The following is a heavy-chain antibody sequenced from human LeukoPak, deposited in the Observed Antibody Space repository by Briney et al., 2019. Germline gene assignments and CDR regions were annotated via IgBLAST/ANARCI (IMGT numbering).Heavy chain of an antibody. CDR2: INSDGSST. CDR1: GFTFSSYW. Sequence: GGSLRLSCAASGFTFSSYWMHWVRQAPGKGLGWVSRINSDGSSTSYADSVKGRFTISRDNAKNTLYLQMNSLRAEDTAVYYCASESVVVSFDYWGQGTLVTVSS. J-gene: IGHJ4*02. CDR3: ASESVVVSFDY. V-gene: IGHV3-74*01. D-gene: IGHD2-15*01.